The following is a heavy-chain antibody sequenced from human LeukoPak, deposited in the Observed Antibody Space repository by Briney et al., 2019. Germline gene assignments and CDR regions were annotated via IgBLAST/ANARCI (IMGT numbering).Heavy chain of an antibody. V-gene: IGHV3-23*01. CDR3: AKDLRGGLLGFGEAGAIDY. CDR1: GFTFSSYA. J-gene: IGHJ4*02. Sequence: GGSLRLSCAASGFTFSSYAMSWVRQAPGKGLEWVSAISGSGGSTYYADSVKGRFTISRDNSKNTLYLQMNSLRAEDTALYYCAKDLRGGLLGFGEAGAIDYWGQGTLVTVSS. D-gene: IGHD3-10*01. CDR2: ISGSGGST.